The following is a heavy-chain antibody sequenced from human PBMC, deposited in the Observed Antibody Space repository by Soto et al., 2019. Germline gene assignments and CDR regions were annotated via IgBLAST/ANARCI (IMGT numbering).Heavy chain of an antibody. CDR1: GFTFSSYS. CDR3: ARDHGWGYYYGMDV. V-gene: IGHV3-21*01. CDR2: ISSSSSYI. J-gene: IGHJ6*02. D-gene: IGHD6-19*01. Sequence: EVQLVESGGGLVKPGGSLRLSCAASGFTFSSYSMNWVRQAPGKGLEWVSSISSSSSYIYYADSVKGRFTISRDNAKNSLYLQMNSLRAEDTAVYYCARDHGWGYYYGMDVWGQGTTVTVSS.